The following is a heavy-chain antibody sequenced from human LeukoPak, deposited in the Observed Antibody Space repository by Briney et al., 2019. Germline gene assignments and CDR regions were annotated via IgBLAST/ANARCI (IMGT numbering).Heavy chain of an antibody. CDR3: ARDHITMILGY. V-gene: IGHV3-21*01. J-gene: IGHJ4*02. CDR2: ISSSSYI. D-gene: IGHD3-22*01. CDR1: GFTFSSYS. Sequence: PGGSLRLSCAASGFTFSSYSMNWVRQAPGKGLEWVSSISSSSYIYYADSVKGRFTISRDNAKNSLYLQMNSLRAEDTAVYYCARDHITMILGYWGQGTLVTVSS.